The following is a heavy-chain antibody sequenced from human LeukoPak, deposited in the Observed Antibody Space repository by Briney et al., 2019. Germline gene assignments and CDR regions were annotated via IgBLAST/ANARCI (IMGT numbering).Heavy chain of an antibody. V-gene: IGHV4-34*01. CDR1: GGSFSGYY. J-gene: IGHJ4*02. D-gene: IGHD3-9*01. Sequence: SETLSLTCAVYGGSFSGYYWTWIRQPPGKGLEWIGEINHSGSTNYNPSLKSRVTISVDTSKNQFSLKLSSVTAADTAVYYCARAPRDILTGYYINPFDYWGQGTLVTVSS. CDR3: ARAPRDILTGYYINPFDY. CDR2: INHSGST.